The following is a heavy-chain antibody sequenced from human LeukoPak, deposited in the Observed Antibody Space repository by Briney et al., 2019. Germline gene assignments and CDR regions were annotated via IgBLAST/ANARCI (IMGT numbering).Heavy chain of an antibody. CDR1: GFVFSGYW. D-gene: IGHD6-19*01. J-gene: IGHJ5*02. V-gene: IGHV3-7*01. CDR2: MNRDGSQR. CDR3: ASADSGRNSFGP. Sequence: PGGSLRLSCVGSGFVFSGYWMSRARQAPGKGLEWVAKMNRDGSQRDYVDPVKGRFTVSRDNAVNSVFLQMNNVRVEDTAVYYCASADSGRNSFGPWGQGTLVTVSS.